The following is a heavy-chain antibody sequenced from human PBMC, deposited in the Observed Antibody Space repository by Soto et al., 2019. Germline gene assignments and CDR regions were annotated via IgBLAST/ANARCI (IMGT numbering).Heavy chain of an antibody. Sequence: EVQLVESGGGLVQPGRSLRLSCAASGLTFDDYAMHWVRQAPGKGLERVSGISGNGGRIGYADSVKGRFTISRVNTKNSLYLQMHSVRVEDTAFYYCATQGYWGQGTLVTVSS. J-gene: IGHJ4*02. CDR1: GLTFDDYA. V-gene: IGHV3-9*01. CDR3: ATQGY. CDR2: ISGNGGRI.